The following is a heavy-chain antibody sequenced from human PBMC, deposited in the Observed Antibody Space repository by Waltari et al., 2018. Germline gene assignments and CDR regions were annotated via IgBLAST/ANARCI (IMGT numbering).Heavy chain of an antibody. D-gene: IGHD1-26*01. CDR1: GGSFSCYY. CDR3: ARAWISLILGATSAFDI. CDR2: INHSGST. Sequence: QVQLQQWGAGLLKPSETLSPTCAAYGGSFSCYYCHWIRTRPGKGLEWIGEINHSGSTNYNPSLKSRVTISVDTSKNQFSLKLSSVTAADTAVYYCARAWISLILGATSAFDIWGQGTMVTVS. J-gene: IGHJ3*02. V-gene: IGHV4-34*01.